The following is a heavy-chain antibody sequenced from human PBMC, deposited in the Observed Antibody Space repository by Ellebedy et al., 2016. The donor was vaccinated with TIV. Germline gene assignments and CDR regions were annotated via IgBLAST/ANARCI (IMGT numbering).Heavy chain of an antibody. CDR2: ISGSGGST. CDR3: AKRAPFVAAMPNWYFDL. V-gene: IGHV3-23*01. D-gene: IGHD2-2*01. CDR1: GFTFSSYA. Sequence: ETLSLTCAASGFTFSSYAMSWVRQAPGKGLEWVSAISGSGGSTYYADSVKGRFTISRDNSKNTLYLQMNSLRAEDTAVYYCAKRAPFVAAMPNWYFDLWGRGTLVTVSS. J-gene: IGHJ2*01.